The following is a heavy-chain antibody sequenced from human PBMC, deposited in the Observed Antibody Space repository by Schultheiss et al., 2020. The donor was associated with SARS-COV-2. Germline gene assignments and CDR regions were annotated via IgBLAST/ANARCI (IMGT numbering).Heavy chain of an antibody. D-gene: IGHD3-22*01. Sequence: SETLSLTCTVSGGSISSYYWSWIRQPPGKGLEWIGYIYYSGSTNYNPSLKSRVTISVDTSKNQFSLKLSSVTAADTAVYYCARSTYDSSGYYYDYWGQGTLVTVSS. CDR2: IYYSGST. V-gene: IGHV4-59*01. CDR3: ARSTYDSSGYYYDY. CDR1: GGSISSYY. J-gene: IGHJ4*02.